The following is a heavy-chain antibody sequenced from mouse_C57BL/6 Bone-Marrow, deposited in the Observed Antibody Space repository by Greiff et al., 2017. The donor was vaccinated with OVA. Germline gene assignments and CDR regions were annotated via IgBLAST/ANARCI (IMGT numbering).Heavy chain of an antibody. CDR2: INPRSGNT. J-gene: IGHJ2*01. Sequence: VQLQQSGAELARPGASVKLSCKASGYTFTSYGISWVKQRTGQGLEWIGEINPRSGNTYYNEKFKGKATLTADKSSSTAYMELRSLTSEDSAVDFCASDDCDGYFDYGGRGTTLTVTA. CDR3: ASDDCDGYFDY. CDR1: GYTFTSYG. V-gene: IGHV1-81*01. D-gene: IGHD2-4*01.